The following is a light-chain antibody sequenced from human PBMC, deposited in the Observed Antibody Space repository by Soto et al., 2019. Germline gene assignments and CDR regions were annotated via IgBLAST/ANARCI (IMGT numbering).Light chain of an antibody. CDR1: QTISNW. V-gene: IGKV1-5*03. Sequence: DIQITQSRSTLSGSVGDRVTITCRASQTISNWLAWYQQKPGKAPKLLIYKASTLKSGVPSRFSGSGSGTEFTLTISSLQPDDFATYYCQHSNTYSHAFGQGTKVDIK. CDR2: KAS. CDR3: QHSNTYSHA. J-gene: IGKJ1*01.